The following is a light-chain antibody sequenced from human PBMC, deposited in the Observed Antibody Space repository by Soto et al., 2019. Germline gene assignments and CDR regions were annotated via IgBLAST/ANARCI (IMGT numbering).Light chain of an antibody. Sequence: EIVLTQSLATLSVSPGERATLSCRASQSVNQKLGWYQQKPGQAPRLLIYVASYRATGIPARFSGSGSGTEYTLTISNLQAEDFAVYYCQQFNNWPHTFGQGTRLEIK. CDR3: QQFNNWPHT. CDR2: VAS. CDR1: QSVNQK. J-gene: IGKJ2*01. V-gene: IGKV3-15*01.